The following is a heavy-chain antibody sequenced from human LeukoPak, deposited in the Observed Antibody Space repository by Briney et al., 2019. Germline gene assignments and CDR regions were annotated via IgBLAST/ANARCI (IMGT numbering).Heavy chain of an antibody. CDR3: ARAPSEIGGYYPEYFRH. CDR1: GFTFSSYW. J-gene: IGHJ1*01. D-gene: IGHD3-22*01. CDR2: IKSDGKT. V-gene: IGHV3-74*01. Sequence: GGSLILSCAASGFTFSSYWMHWARQAPGKGLVWVSRIKSDGKTNYADSVKGRFTISRDNAKNTVSLQMNSLRAEDTGVYYCARAPSEIGGYYPEYFRHWARAPWSASPQ.